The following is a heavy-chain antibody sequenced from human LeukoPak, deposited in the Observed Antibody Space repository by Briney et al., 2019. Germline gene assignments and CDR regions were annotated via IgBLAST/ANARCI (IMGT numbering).Heavy chain of an antibody. V-gene: IGHV3-53*01. J-gene: IGHJ4*02. CDR3: AAAIGYSSGWYYFDY. D-gene: IGHD6-19*01. CDR2: IYSGGST. CDR1: GFTVSSNY. Sequence: QPGGSLRLSCAASGFTVSSNYMSWVRQAPGKGLEWVSVIYSGGSTYYADSVKGRFTISRDNSKNTLYLQMNSLRAEDTAVYYCAAAIGYSSGWYYFDYWGQGTLVTVSS.